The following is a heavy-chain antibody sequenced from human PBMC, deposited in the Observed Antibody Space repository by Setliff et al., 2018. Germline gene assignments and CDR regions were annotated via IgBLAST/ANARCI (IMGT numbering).Heavy chain of an antibody. V-gene: IGHV4-34*01. D-gene: IGHD3-3*01. CDR2: IHHSGST. J-gene: IGHJ4*02. Sequence: SETLSLTCAVYGGSLSDYYWSWIRQPPGKGLEWIGEIHHSGSTNYNPSLKSRVTISVDTSKNQFSLKLSSVTAADTAVYYCARHFRSSKVQFLEYLTDYYFDSWGQGTLVTVSS. CDR3: ARHFRSSKVQFLEYLTDYYFDS. CDR1: GGSLSDYY.